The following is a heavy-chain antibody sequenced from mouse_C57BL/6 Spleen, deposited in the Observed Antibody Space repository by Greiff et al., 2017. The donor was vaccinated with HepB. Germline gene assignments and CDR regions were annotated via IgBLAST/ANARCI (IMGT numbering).Heavy chain of an antibody. V-gene: IGHV5-16*01. D-gene: IGHD4-1*01. CDR1: GFTFSDYY. Sequence: EVKVEESEGGLVQPGSSMKLSCTASGFTFSDYYMAWVRQVPEKGLEWVANINYDGSSTYYLDSLKSRFIISRDNAKNILYLQMSSLKSEDTATYYCARAQTGTWYFDVWGTGTTVTVSS. J-gene: IGHJ1*03. CDR3: ARAQTGTWYFDV. CDR2: INYDGSST.